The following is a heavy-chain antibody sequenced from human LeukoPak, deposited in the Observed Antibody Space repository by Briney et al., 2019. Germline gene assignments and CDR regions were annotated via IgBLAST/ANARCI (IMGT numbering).Heavy chain of an antibody. V-gene: IGHV1-69*06. CDR3: ARDRGSSREVYDY. CDR1: GGTFSSYA. CDR2: IIPIFGTA. Sequence: GASVKVSCKASGGTFSSYAISWVRQAPGQGLEWMGGIIPIFGTANYAQKFQGGVTITADKSTSTAYMELSSLRSEDTAVYYCARDRGSSREVYDYWGQGTLVTVSS. D-gene: IGHD1-26*01. J-gene: IGHJ4*02.